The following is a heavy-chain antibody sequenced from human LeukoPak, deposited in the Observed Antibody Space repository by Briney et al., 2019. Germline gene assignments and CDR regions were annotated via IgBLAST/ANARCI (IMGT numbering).Heavy chain of an antibody. CDR2: INPNSGGT. J-gene: IGHJ3*02. D-gene: IGHD3-22*01. Sequence: GASVKVSCKASGYTFTGYYVHWVRQAPGQGLEWMGWINPNSGGTNYAQKFQGRVTMTRDTSNSTAHMELSSLRSEDTAVYYCATVVNYYDSSGYYDAFDIWGQGTMVTVSS. CDR3: ATVVNYYDSSGYYDAFDI. CDR1: GYTFTGYY. V-gene: IGHV1-2*02.